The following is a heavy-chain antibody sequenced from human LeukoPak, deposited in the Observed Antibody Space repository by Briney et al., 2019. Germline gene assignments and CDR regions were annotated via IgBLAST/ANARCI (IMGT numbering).Heavy chain of an antibody. CDR1: GGSIGSGGYS. D-gene: IGHD4-23*01. J-gene: IGHJ3*02. CDR2: IYHSGST. CDR3: ARSGNDAFDI. Sequence: PSETLSLTCAVSGGSIGSGGYSWSWIRQPPGKGLEWIGYIYHSGSTYYSPSHKSRVTISVDRSKNQFSLKLSSVTAADTAVYYCARSGNDAFDIWGQGTMVTVSS. V-gene: IGHV4-30-2*01.